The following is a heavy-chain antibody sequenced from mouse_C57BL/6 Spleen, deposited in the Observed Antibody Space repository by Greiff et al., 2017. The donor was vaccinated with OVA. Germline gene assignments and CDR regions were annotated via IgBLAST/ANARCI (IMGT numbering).Heavy chain of an antibody. CDR1: GYTFTDYY. V-gene: IGHV1-26*01. CDR2: INPNNGGT. J-gene: IGHJ3*01. D-gene: IGHD1-1*01. CDR3: AAGVLCCGSGGGFAY. Sequence: VQLQQSGPELVKPGASVKISCKASGYTFTDYYMNWVKQSHGKSLEWIGDINPNNGGTSYNQKFKGKATLTVDNSSSTAYMALRSLTSEDCSVSECAAGVLCCGSGGGFAYWGQGTLVTVSA.